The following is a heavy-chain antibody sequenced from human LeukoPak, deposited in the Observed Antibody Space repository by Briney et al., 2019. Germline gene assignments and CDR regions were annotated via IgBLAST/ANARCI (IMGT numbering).Heavy chain of an antibody. J-gene: IGHJ4*02. CDR2: ISGSGGST. D-gene: IGHD5-12*01. Sequence: SGGSLRLSCAASGFTFSSYAMSWVRQAPGKGLEWVSAISGSGGSTYYADSVKGRFTISRDNAKNSLYLQMNSLRAEDTAVYYCARALQLNSGYGYPGYYFDYWGQGTLVTVSS. V-gene: IGHV3-23*01. CDR1: GFTFSSYA. CDR3: ARALQLNSGYGYPGYYFDY.